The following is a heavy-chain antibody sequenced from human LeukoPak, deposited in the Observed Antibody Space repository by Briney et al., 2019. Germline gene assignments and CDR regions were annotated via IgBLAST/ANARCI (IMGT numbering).Heavy chain of an antibody. V-gene: IGHV3-33*01. CDR3: ARDYYYDSSGAYLDY. CDR1: GFTFSSYG. CDR2: IWYDGSNK. Sequence: GGSLRLSCAASGFTFSSYGMHWVRQAPGKGLEWVAVIWYDGSNKYYVDSVKGRFTISRDNSKNTLYLQMNSLRAEDTAVYYCARDYYYDSSGAYLDYWGRGTLVTVSS. D-gene: IGHD3-22*01. J-gene: IGHJ4*02.